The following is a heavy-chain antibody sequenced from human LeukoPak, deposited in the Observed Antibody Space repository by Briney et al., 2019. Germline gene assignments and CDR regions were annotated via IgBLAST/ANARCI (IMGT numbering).Heavy chain of an antibody. CDR3: ARGWEWEPQIFDY. J-gene: IGHJ4*02. D-gene: IGHD1-26*01. CDR2: TYYRSKWYY. Sequence: SQTLSLTCAISGDSVSSNSAAWNWVRQSPSRGLEWLGRTYYRSKWYYDYAVSVKSRIAINPDTSKNQFSLKLSSVTAADTAVYYCARGWEWEPQIFDYWGQGTLVTVSS. CDR1: GDSVSSNSAA. V-gene: IGHV6-1*01.